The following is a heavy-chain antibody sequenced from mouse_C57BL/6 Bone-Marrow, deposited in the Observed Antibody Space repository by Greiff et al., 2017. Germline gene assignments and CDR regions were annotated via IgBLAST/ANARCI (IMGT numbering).Heavy chain of an antibody. Sequence: VQLQQSGAELVRPGASVKLSCTASGFNIKDYYMHWVKQRPEQGLEWIGRIDPEDGDTEYAPKFQGKATITADTSSNTAYLQLSILTSEDTAVYYCTVYYPFAYWGQGTLVTVSA. CDR1: GFNIKDYY. CDR3: TVYYPFAY. CDR2: IDPEDGDT. J-gene: IGHJ3*01. D-gene: IGHD1-1*01. V-gene: IGHV14-1*01.